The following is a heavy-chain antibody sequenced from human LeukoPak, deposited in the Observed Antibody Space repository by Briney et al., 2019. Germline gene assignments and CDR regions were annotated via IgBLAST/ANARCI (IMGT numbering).Heavy chain of an antibody. D-gene: IGHD6-13*01. CDR2: IYYSGST. CDR3: ARDPRAATRFDY. Sequence: SETLSLTCTVSGGSISSGDYYWSWIRQPPGKGLEWIGYIYYSGSTYHNPSLKSRVTISVDKSKNQFSLKLSSVTAADTAVYYCARDPRAATRFDYWGQGTLVTVSS. J-gene: IGHJ4*02. V-gene: IGHV4-30-4*01. CDR1: GGSISSGDYY.